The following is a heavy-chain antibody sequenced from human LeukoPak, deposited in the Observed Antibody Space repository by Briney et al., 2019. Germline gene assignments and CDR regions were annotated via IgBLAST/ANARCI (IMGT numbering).Heavy chain of an antibody. J-gene: IGHJ6*02. CDR2: IYYSGNT. Sequence: SETLSLTCTVSGGSISSGGYYWSWIPQHPGKGLEWIGYIYYSGNTYYNPSLKSRVTISVDTSKNQFSLKLSSVTAADTAVYFCARYQLVRENYGMDVWGQGTTVTVSS. V-gene: IGHV4-31*03. D-gene: IGHD2-2*01. CDR3: ARYQLVRENYGMDV. CDR1: GGSISSGGYY.